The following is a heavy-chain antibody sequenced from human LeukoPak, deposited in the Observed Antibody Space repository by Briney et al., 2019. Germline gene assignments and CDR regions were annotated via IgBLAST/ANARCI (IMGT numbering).Heavy chain of an antibody. CDR1: VLTFSTSG. V-gene: IGHV3-21*06. D-gene: IGHD1-14*01. CDR2: IGPTGSDK. Sequence: GGSLRPSCTASVLTFSTSGFNWVRQAPGKGLEWFASIGPTGSDKYHADSIKGRFTISRDNANNFLYLQMNSLRAEDTAVYYCATETNGRHYDYWGQGTLLTVSS. J-gene: IGHJ4*02. CDR3: ATETNGRHYDY.